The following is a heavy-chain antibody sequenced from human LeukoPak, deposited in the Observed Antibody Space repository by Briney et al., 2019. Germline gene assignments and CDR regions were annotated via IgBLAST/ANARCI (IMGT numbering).Heavy chain of an antibody. D-gene: IGHD3-10*01. CDR1: GFTFSSYW. CDR2: INSDGSST. V-gene: IGHV3-74*01. CDR3: ARVLWFGELSRDYYYYYGMDV. J-gene: IGHJ6*02. Sequence: GGSLRLSCAASGFTFSSYWMHWVRQAPGKGLVWVSRINSDGSSTSYADSVKGRFTISRDNSKNTLYLQMNSLRAEDTAVYYCARVLWFGELSRDYYYYYGMDVWGQGTTVTVSS.